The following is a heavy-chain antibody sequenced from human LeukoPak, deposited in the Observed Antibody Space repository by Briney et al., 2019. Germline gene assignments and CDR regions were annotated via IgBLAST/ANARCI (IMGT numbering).Heavy chain of an antibody. Sequence: SETLSLTCTVSGGSISSSSYYWGWIRQPPGKGLEWIGSIYYSGSTYYNPSLKSRVTISVDTSKNQFSLKLSSVTAADTAVYYCARGRGTTGTTGRRYWYFDLWGRGTLVTVSS. CDR2: IYYSGST. D-gene: IGHD1-1*01. J-gene: IGHJ2*01. CDR3: ARGRGTTGTTGRRYWYFDL. V-gene: IGHV4-39*01. CDR1: GGSISSSSYY.